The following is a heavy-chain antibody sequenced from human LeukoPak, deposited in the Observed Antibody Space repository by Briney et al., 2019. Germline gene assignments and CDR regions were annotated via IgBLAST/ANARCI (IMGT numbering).Heavy chain of an antibody. CDR3: MRSDYGGLVDP. Sequence: GGSLRLSCVASGCPPRTYVMTWVGQAAGKGLEWVSTIIVIGGSTYYAASVKGSFTISRDNSKNTLYLEMNSLRVDDTATYFCMRSDYGGLVDPWGQGALVTVSS. V-gene: IGHV3-23*01. J-gene: IGHJ5*02. CDR1: GCPPRTYV. CDR2: IIVIGGST. D-gene: IGHD4-17*01.